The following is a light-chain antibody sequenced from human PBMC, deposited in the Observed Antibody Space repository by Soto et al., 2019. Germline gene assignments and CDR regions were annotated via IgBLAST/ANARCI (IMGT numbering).Light chain of an antibody. CDR1: SSDVGGYNY. J-gene: IGLJ1*01. Sequence: QSVLTQPASVSGSPGQSITISCTGTSSDVGGYNYVSWYQQHPGKAPKLMIYDVSNRPSGVSNRFSGSKSGNTASLTISGLQAEDKADYDCSSYTSSSTCVFGTGTKVTVL. CDR2: DVS. V-gene: IGLV2-14*01. CDR3: SSYTSSSTCV.